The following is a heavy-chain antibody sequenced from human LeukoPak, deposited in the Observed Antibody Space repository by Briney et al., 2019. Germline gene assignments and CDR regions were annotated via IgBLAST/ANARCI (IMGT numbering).Heavy chain of an antibody. CDR1: GGSISSGGYS. V-gene: IGHV4-30-2*01. J-gene: IGHJ5*02. D-gene: IGHD2-15*01. CDR2: TYHSGTT. CDR3: ARVYCSGGSCYSGVEYNWFDP. Sequence: SQTLSLTCAVSGGSISSGGYSWSWIRQPPGKGLEWIGYTYHSGTTYYNPPLKSRVTISVDRSKNQFSLKLSSVTAADTAVYYCARVYCSGGSCYSGVEYNWFDPWGQGTLVTVSS.